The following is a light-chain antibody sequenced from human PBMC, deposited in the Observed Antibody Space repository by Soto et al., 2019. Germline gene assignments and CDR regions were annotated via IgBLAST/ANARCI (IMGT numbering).Light chain of an antibody. CDR3: NSYTTTNTPA. V-gene: IGLV2-14*01. CDR2: DVS. Sequence: QSALTQPASVSGSPGQSITISCTGTSSDVGAYNYVSWFQQHPGKAPKIMIYDVSNRPSGVSNRFSGSKSGNTASLTISGLQAADEGDYYCNSYTTTNTPAFGGGTQLTV. J-gene: IGLJ2*01. CDR1: SSDVGAYNY.